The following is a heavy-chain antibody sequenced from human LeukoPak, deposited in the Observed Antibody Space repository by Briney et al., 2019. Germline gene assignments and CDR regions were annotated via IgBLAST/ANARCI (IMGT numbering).Heavy chain of an antibody. CDR1: GFSFSAYD. J-gene: IGHJ4*02. V-gene: IGHV3-23*01. CDR3: AKKPATIKFPFDI. CDR2: ISTTGGYT. D-gene: IGHD5-24*01. Sequence: GGSLRLSCVGSGFSFSAYDMGWVRQTPGKGLEWVSAISTTGGYTEDADSVKGRFTISRDNSQNTLFLQMHSLRAEDTAVYYCAKKPATIKFPFDIWGQGTLVTVSP.